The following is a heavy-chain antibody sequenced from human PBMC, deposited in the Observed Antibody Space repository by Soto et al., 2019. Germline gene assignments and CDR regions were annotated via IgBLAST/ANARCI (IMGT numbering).Heavy chain of an antibody. CDR1: GGSVSSNSAA. D-gene: IGHD4-4*01. J-gene: IGHJ6*03. Sequence: PSQTLSLTCAISGGSVSSNSAAWNWIRQSPSRGLEWLGRTYYRSRWYNDYAVSVKSRITVNPDTSKNQFSLHLNSVTPEDTAVYYCAVTTSLQRYYMDVWDKGTTVTLSS. CDR2: TYYRSRWYN. V-gene: IGHV6-1*01. CDR3: AVTTSLQRYYMDV.